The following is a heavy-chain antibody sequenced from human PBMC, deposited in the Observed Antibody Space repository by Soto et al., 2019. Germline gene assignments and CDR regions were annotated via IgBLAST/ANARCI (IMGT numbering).Heavy chain of an antibody. J-gene: IGHJ5*02. V-gene: IGHV4-39*01. D-gene: IGHD6-6*01. CDR2: IYYSGST. CDR3: ARPSQCSSSNWFDP. Sequence: QLQLQASGPGLVKPSETLSLTCTVSGGSISSSSYYWGWIRQPPGKGLEWIGSIYYSGSTYYNPSLKSRVTISVDTSKNQFALKLSSVTAADTAVYYCARPSQCSSSNWFDPWGQGTLVTVSS. CDR1: GGSISSSSYY.